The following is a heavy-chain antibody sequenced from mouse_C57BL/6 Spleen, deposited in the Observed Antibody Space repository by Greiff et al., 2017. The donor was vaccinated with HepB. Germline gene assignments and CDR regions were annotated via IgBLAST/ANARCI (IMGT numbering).Heavy chain of an antibody. V-gene: IGHV5-16*01. Sequence: EVQVVESEGGLVQPGSSMKLSCTASGFTFSDYYMAWVRQVPEKGLEWVANINYDGSSTYYLDSLKSRFIISRDNAKNILYLQMSSLKSEDTATYYCARDDWDGGASFAYWGQGTLVTVSA. CDR3: ARDDWDGGASFAY. CDR1: GFTFSDYY. CDR2: INYDGSST. D-gene: IGHD4-1*01. J-gene: IGHJ3*01.